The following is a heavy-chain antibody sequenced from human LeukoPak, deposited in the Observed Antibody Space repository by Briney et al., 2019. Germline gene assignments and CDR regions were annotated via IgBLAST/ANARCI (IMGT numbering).Heavy chain of an antibody. CDR2: ISSSSSTI. V-gene: IGHV3-48*04. Sequence: GGSLRLSCAASGFTFSSYSMNWVRQAPGKGLEWVSYISSSSSTIYYADSVKGRFTISRDNAKNSLYLQMNSLRAEDTAVYYCARDHYYDSSGYGHWGQGTLVTVSS. CDR3: ARDHYYDSSGYGH. CDR1: GFTFSSYS. J-gene: IGHJ4*02. D-gene: IGHD3-22*01.